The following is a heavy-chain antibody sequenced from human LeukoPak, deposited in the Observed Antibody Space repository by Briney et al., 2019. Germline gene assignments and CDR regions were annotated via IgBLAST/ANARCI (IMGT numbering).Heavy chain of an antibody. CDR2: IYYSGST. CDR1: GGSISSSSYY. CDR3: ARLRYDILTGYPFDY. Sequence: PSETLSLTCTVSGGSISSSSYYWGWIRQPPGKGLEWIGSIYYSGSTYYNPSLKSRVTISVDTSKNQFSLKLSSVTAADTAVYYCARLRYDILTGYPFDYWGQGTLVTVSS. D-gene: IGHD3-9*01. J-gene: IGHJ4*02. V-gene: IGHV4-39*01.